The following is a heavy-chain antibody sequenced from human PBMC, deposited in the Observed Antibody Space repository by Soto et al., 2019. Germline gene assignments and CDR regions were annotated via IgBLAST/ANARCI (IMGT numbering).Heavy chain of an antibody. D-gene: IGHD3-22*01. Sequence: PXETLSLTCSVSGYSISSGYYWGWLRQPPVKVLEWIGSIYHGGSTYYNPSLSRRITLSIDMTNNHVSLILNSVTAADTAVYYCARVGPWVPYYYDSRRYTFENWFDRWGQGTLVTVPS. CDR2: IYHGGST. J-gene: IGHJ5*02. V-gene: IGHV4-38-2*02. CDR3: ARVGPWVPYYYDSRRYTFENWFDR. CDR1: GYSISSGYY.